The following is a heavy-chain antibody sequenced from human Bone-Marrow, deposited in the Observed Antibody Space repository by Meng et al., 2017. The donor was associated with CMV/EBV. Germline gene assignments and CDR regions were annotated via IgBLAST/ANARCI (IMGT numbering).Heavy chain of an antibody. CDR1: GFTFVNAW. V-gene: IGHV3-15*01. CDR3: TTENYQYGMDV. CDR2: IKRKTDGGTT. Sequence: GESLKISCAASGFTFVNAWMSWVRQAPGKGLEWVGRIKRKTDGGTTDYAAPVKGRFTISRDDSKNTLYLQMNSLKTEDAAMYYCTTENYQYGMDVWGQGTTVTGSS. J-gene: IGHJ6*02.